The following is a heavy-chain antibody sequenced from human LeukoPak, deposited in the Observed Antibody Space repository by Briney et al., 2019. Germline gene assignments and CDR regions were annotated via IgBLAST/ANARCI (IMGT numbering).Heavy chain of an antibody. Sequence: KPSETLSLTCAVYGGSFSGYYWSWIRQPPGKGLEWIGEINHSGSTNYNPSLKSRVTISVDTSKNQFSLKLSSVTAADTAVYYCARGPYCSGGSCETYGMDVWGQGTTVTVSS. J-gene: IGHJ6*02. V-gene: IGHV4-34*01. D-gene: IGHD2-15*01. CDR2: INHSGST. CDR1: GGSFSGYY. CDR3: ARGPYCSGGSCETYGMDV.